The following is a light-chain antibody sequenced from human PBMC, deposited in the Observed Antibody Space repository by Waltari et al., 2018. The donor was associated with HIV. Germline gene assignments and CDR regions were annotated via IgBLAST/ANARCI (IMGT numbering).Light chain of an antibody. CDR1: SSDVGSYNL. CDR3: CSYAGSSIP. J-gene: IGLJ2*01. V-gene: IGLV2-23*02. CDR2: EVY. Sequence: QSALTQPASVSGSIGQSITISCTGTSSDVGSYNLVSWYQHHPGKAPKLIIYEVYKRPSGVSNRFAGSKSGNTASLTVSGLQAEDGADYYCCSYAGSSIPFGGGTKLTVL.